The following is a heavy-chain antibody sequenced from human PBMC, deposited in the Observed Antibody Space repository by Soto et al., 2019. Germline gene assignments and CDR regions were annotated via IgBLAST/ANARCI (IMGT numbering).Heavy chain of an antibody. J-gene: IGHJ6*02. Sequence: GGSLRLSCAASGFTFSTYWIHWVRQAPGKGLEWVGRIRSKANSYATAYAASVKGRFTISRDDSKNTAYLQMNSLKTEDTAVYYCTRLEVGSYGSGDSYYYYGMDVWGQGTTVTVSS. CDR3: TRLEVGSYGSGDSYYYYGMDV. CDR2: IRSKANSYAT. D-gene: IGHD3-10*01. V-gene: IGHV3-73*01. CDR1: GFTFSTYW.